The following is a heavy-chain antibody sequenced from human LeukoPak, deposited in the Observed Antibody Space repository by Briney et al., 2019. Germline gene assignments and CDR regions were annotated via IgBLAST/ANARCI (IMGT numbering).Heavy chain of an antibody. CDR2: INSDGSST. V-gene: IGHV3-74*01. J-gene: IGHJ4*02. Sequence: SGGSLRLSCAASGFTFSSYWMHWVRQAPGKGLVWVSRINSDGSSTSYADSVKGRFTISRDNAKNTLYLQMNSLRAEDTAVYYCAREDTSGWYGVDYWGQGTLVTVSS. D-gene: IGHD6-19*01. CDR1: GFTFSSYW. CDR3: AREDTSGWYGVDY.